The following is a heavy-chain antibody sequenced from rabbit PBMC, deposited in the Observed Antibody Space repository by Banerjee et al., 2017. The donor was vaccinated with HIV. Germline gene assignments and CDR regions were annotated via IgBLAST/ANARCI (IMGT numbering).Heavy chain of an antibody. V-gene: IGHV1S40*01. CDR1: GFSFSSSYH. CDR2: TYVDSSGKT. Sequence: QSLEESGGDLVKPGASLTLTCTASGFSFSSSYHMCWVRQAPGKGLEWIACTYVDSSGKTAYASWAKGRFTVSKTSSTTVTLQMTSLTAADTATYFCVRGGDGSAYYLQPSYCGLWGQGTLVTVS. J-gene: IGHJ6*01. CDR3: VRGGDGSAYYLQPSYCGL. D-gene: IGHD1-1*01.